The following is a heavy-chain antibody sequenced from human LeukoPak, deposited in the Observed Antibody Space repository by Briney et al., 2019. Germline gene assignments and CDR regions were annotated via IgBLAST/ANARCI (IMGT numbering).Heavy chain of an antibody. CDR2: IRYDGSNK. D-gene: IGHD5-18*01. CDR3: ARPGLFITAMAT. V-gene: IGHV3-30*02. CDR1: GFTFSSYG. J-gene: IGHJ4*02. Sequence: GGSLRLSCAASGFTFSSYGMHWVRQAPGKGLEWVAFIRYDGSNKYYADSVKGRFTISRDNSKNTLYLQMNSLRAEDTAVYYCARPGLFITAMATWGQGTLVTVSS.